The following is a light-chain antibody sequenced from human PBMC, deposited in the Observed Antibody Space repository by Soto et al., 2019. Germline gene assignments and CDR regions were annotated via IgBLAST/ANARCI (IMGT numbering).Light chain of an antibody. Sequence: DIPMTQSPSTLSASVGDRVSITCQASQSIGTWLAWYQQRPGKAPKLLISDASSLETGVPSRFSGSGSGTEFSLTITSLQPDDFATYYCQQYNSYSPATFGQGTKLEIK. CDR2: DAS. V-gene: IGKV1-5*01. CDR3: QQYNSYSPAT. CDR1: QSIGTW. J-gene: IGKJ2*01.